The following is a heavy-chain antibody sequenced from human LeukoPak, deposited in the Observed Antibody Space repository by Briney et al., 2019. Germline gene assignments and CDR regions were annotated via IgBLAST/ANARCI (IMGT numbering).Heavy chain of an antibody. J-gene: IGHJ4*02. D-gene: IGHD3-9*01. CDR2: IRAQANNDAT. V-gene: IGHV3-73*01. CDR3: AGDYNSLTGLNY. Sequence: GGSLRLSCAASGFTFSDSAMHWVRQASGRGLEWLGRIRAQANNDATAYGASVKGRFIISRDDSRNTAYLQMNSLKTEDTAVYYCAGDYNSLTGLNYWGQGTLVTVSS. CDR1: GFTFSDSA.